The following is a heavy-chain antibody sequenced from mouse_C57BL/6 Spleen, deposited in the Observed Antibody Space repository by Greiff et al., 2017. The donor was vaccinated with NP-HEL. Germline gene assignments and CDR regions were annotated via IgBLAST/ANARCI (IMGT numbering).Heavy chain of an antibody. CDR1: GYTFTSYW. D-gene: IGHD1-1*01. CDR2: IDPSDSYT. Sequence: QVQLQQSGAELVKPGASVKLSCKASGYTFTSYWMQWVKQRPGQGLEWIGEIDPSDSYTNYNQKFKGKATLTVDTSSSTAYMQLSSLTSEDSAVYYCARGNYGSSPWFAYWGQGTLVTVSA. J-gene: IGHJ3*01. CDR3: ARGNYGSSPWFAY. V-gene: IGHV1-50*01.